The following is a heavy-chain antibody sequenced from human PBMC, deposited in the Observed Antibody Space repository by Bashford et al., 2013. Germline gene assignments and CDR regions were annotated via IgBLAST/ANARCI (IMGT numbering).Heavy chain of an antibody. CDR2: IYYNGST. CDR3: ARESPYYYDSSGYYYYFDS. D-gene: IGHD3-22*01. J-gene: IGHJ4*02. V-gene: IGHV4-31*03. CDR1: GGSISSGGYY. Sequence: SETLSLTCTVSGGSISSGGYYWNWICQHPGKGLEWIGYIYYNGSTYYNPSLKSRVTISIDTSKNQFSLKLSSVTVADTAVYFCARESPYYYDSSGYYYYFDSWGQGTLVTVSS.